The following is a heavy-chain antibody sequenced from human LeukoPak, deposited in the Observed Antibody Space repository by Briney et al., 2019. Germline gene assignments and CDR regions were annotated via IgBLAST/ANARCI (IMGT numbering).Heavy chain of an antibody. J-gene: IGHJ4*02. V-gene: IGHV3-23*01. CDR3: AKEKTYYDYVWGSYRTSPVDY. CDR1: GFTFSSYA. Sequence: GESLRFSCAASGFTFSSYAMSWVRQAPGKGLEWVSAISGNGGSTYYADSVKGRFTISRDNSKNTLYLQMNSLRAEDTAVYYCAKEKTYYDYVWGSYRTSPVDYWGQGTLVTVSS. D-gene: IGHD3-16*02. CDR2: ISGNGGST.